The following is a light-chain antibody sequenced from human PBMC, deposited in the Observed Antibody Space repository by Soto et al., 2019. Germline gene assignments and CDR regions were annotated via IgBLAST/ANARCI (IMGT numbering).Light chain of an antibody. CDR1: SSDVGAYNY. J-gene: IGLJ1*01. V-gene: IGLV2-11*01. CDR3: CSYAGSSFYV. Sequence: QSALTQPRSVSGSPGQSVTISCTGTSSDVGAYNYVSWYQQHPGKAPKLMIYDVTKRPSGVPDRFSGSKSGNTASLTISGLQAEDEADYYCCSYAGSSFYVFGTGTKLTVL. CDR2: DVT.